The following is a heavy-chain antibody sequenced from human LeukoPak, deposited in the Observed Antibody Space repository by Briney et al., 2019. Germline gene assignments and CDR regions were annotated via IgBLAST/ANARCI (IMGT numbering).Heavy chain of an antibody. CDR2: IDPGGGTT. V-gene: IGHV1-46*01. J-gene: IGHJ4*02. CDR3: ARLSESPDY. CDR1: GYTFTSYY. Sequence: GASVTVSCKASGYTFTSYYVHWVRQAPGQGLEWMGIIDPGGGTTTYAQRFQGRVTMTRDTSTSTLYMELSSLRSEDTAVYYCARLSESPDYWGQGTLVTVSS. D-gene: IGHD2/OR15-2a*01.